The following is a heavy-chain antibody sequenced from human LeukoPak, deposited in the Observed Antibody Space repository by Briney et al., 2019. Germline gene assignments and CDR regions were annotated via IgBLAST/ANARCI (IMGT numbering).Heavy chain of an antibody. CDR3: ARVGGNYPIH. D-gene: IGHD1-26*01. Sequence: ASVKVSCKACGYTFTSIYMLWVRQAPGQGLEWMGVINPSGGSTSYAQKFQGRVTMTRDTSTSTVYMELSSLRSEDTAVYYCARVGGNYPIHWGQGSLVTVSS. CDR2: INPSGGST. V-gene: IGHV1-46*01. J-gene: IGHJ4*02. CDR1: GYTFTSIY.